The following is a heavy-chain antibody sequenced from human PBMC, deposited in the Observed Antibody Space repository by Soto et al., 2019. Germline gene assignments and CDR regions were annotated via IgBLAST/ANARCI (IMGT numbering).Heavy chain of an antibody. CDR1: GFTFSSYT. CDR2: ISATGGST. CDR3: AKGFIRDCGGDCTVDS. D-gene: IGHD2-21*02. V-gene: IGHV3-23*01. J-gene: IGHJ4*02. Sequence: GGSLRLSCAASGFTFSSYTMSWVRQAPGKGLEWVSGISATGGSTYYADSVKGRFTFSRDNSKNTLYLQMNSLRAEDTAVYYCAKGFIRDCGGDCTVDSWGQGTLVTVSS.